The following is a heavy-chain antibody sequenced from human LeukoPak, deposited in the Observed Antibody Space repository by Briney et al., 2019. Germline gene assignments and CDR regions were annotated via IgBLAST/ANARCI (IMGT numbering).Heavy chain of an antibody. J-gene: IGHJ4*02. Sequence: ASVKVSCKASGYTFTGYYMHWVRQAPGQGLEWMGWISPNSGGTNYAQKFQGWVTMTRDTSISTAYMELSRLRSDDTAVYYCARAGPIVGAIYFDYWGQGTLVTVSS. D-gene: IGHD1-26*01. V-gene: IGHV1-2*04. CDR1: GYTFTGYY. CDR3: ARAGPIVGAIYFDY. CDR2: ISPNSGGT.